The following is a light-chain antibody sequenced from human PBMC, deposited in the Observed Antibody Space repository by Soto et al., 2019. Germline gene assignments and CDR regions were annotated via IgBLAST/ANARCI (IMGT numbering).Light chain of an antibody. CDR1: TSNTEVHS. CDR3: AAWDDSLSGLV. V-gene: IGLV1-47*02. J-gene: IGLJ3*02. CDR2: SDT. Sequence: QSVLTQPPSASGTPGQKITISCSGSTSNTEVHSVHWYRQLPGTAPKLLIYSDTQRPSGVPDRFSGSKSGTSAYLGISGLRSEDEAEYFCAAWDDSLSGLVFGGGTKLTVL.